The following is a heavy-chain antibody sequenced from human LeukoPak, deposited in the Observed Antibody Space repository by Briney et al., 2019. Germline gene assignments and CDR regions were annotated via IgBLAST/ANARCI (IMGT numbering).Heavy chain of an antibody. J-gene: IGHJ6*02. CDR3: ARKYSSSWPSYYYYGMDV. CDR1: GYTFTGYY. D-gene: IGHD6-13*01. CDR2: INPNSGGT. Sequence: GASVKVSCKASGYTFTGYYMHWVRQAPGQGLEWMGWINPNSGGTNYAQKFQGRVTMTRDTSISTAYMELSRLRSDDTAMYYCARKYSSSWPSYYYYGMDVWGQGTTVTVSS. V-gene: IGHV1-2*02.